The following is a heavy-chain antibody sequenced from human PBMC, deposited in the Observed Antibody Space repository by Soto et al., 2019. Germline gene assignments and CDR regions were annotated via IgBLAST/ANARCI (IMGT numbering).Heavy chain of an antibody. J-gene: IGHJ5*01. CDR2: IYKSATT. D-gene: IGHD2-15*01. CDR3: ARGRYCLTGRCFPNWFDS. V-gene: IGHV4-30-4*01. CDR1: GDSIYTVDYF. Sequence: SETPYITRSVSGDSIYTVDYFWAWVRQPPGQALEYIGYIYKSATTYYNPSFESRVAISLDTSKSQFSLNVTSLTAADTAVYFCARGRYCLTGRCFPNWFDSWGQGTLVTVSS.